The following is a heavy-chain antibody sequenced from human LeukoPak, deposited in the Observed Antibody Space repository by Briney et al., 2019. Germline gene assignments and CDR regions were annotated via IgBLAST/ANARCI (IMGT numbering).Heavy chain of an antibody. CDR1: GFTFSRYA. Sequence: GGSLRLSCAASGFTFSRYAMSWVRQAPGKGLEWVSALGVSVSGYGGSTYYADSVKGRFTISRDNSKNTLYLQMNSLRDDDTAVYFCARESPVAAVGRSWFDPWGQGTLVTVSS. CDR2: LGVSVSGYGGST. CDR3: ARESPVAAVGRSWFDP. J-gene: IGHJ5*02. V-gene: IGHV3-23*01. D-gene: IGHD6-13*01.